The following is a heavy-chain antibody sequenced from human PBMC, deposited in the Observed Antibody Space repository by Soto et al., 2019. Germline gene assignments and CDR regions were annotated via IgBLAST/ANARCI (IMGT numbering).Heavy chain of an antibody. Sequence: QLQLQESGPGLVKPSETLSLTCSVSGDSISSSSYYWGWIRQPPGKGLEWIGTINYSGRTYYNPQMKSRVPISVDTSKNQLSMKVSSVTAADTALYYCESLYGQYVPSWGQGTLVSVST. J-gene: IGHJ5*02. CDR1: GDSISSSSYY. CDR2: INYSGRT. CDR3: ESLYGQYVPS. V-gene: IGHV4-39*01. D-gene: IGHD2-8*01.